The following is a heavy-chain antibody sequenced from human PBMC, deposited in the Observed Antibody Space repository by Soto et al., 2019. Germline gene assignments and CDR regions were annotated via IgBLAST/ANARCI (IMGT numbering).Heavy chain of an antibody. V-gene: IGHV5-51*01. CDR2: IYPGDSDT. CDR3: ARVLAMIGHNWFDP. CDR1: GYSFTSYW. J-gene: IGHJ5*02. D-gene: IGHD2-21*01. Sequence: GESLKISCKGSGYSFTSYWIGWVRQMPGKGLEWMGIIYPGDSDTRYSPSFQGKVTISAAKSISTAYLQWSSLKASDTAMSYCARVLAMIGHNWFDPWGQGTLVTVSS.